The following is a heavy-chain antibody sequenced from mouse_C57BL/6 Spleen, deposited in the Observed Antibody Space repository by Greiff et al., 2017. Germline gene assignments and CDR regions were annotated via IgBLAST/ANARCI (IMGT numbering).Heavy chain of an antibody. CDR3: AKEGYYAMDY. J-gene: IGHJ4*01. Sequence: VMLVESGPGLVAPSQSLSITCTVSGFSLTSYGVSWVRQPPGKGLEWLGVIWGDGNTNYHSALISRLSISKDNSKSQVFLKLNSLHTDDTATYYCAKEGYYAMDYWGQGTSVTVSS. CDR1: GFSLTSYG. V-gene: IGHV2-3*01. CDR2: IWGDGNT.